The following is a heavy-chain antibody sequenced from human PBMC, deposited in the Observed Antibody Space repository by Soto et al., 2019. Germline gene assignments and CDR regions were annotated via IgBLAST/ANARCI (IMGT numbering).Heavy chain of an antibody. CDR1: GYTFTSYG. J-gene: IGHJ3*02. D-gene: IGHD3-3*01. CDR2: ISAYNGNT. Sequence: ASVKVSCKASGYTFTSYGINWVRQAPGQGLEWMGWISAYNGNTNYAQNLQGRLTVTTDTSTTTAYMELRSLRSDDTAVYYCARDRALVTIFGVVIPHTFDIWGQGTMVTVSS. V-gene: IGHV1-18*01. CDR3: ARDRALVTIFGVVIPHTFDI.